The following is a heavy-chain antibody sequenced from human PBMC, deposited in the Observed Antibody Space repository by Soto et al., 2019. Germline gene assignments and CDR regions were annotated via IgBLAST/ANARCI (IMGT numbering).Heavy chain of an antibody. J-gene: IGHJ1*01. V-gene: IGHV1-69*06. Sequence: ASVKVSCKASGGTFSYYTINWVRQAPGQGLEWMGGLIPVFGTENYAQKFQGRVTITADTSSTTAYMELSSLTSEDTAVYYCARSNTSSLYPPEYFQNWGQGALVTVFS. CDR3: ARSNTSSLYPPEYFQN. CDR2: LIPVFGTE. CDR1: GGTFSYYT. D-gene: IGHD3-16*01.